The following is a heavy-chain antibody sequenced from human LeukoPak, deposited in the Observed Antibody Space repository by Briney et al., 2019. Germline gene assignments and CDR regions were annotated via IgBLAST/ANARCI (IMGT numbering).Heavy chain of an antibody. J-gene: IGHJ4*02. CDR3: ARDIGAGTVDY. V-gene: IGHV4-4*07. Sequence: SETLSLTCTVSGGSNSSYYWRWIRQPAGKGREGIGRIYTSGSTNYNPSLKSRVTMSVDTSKNQFSLKLSSVTAADTAVYYCARDIGAGTVDYWGQGTLVTVSS. CDR2: IYTSGST. D-gene: IGHD6-13*01. CDR1: GGSNSSYY.